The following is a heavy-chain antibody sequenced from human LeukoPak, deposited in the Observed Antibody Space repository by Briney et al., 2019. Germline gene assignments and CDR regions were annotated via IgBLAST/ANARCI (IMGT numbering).Heavy chain of an antibody. CDR1: GFIVSSNY. CDR2: IYSVGST. CDR3: ASCSRPNYYYGMDV. D-gene: IGHD6-6*01. Sequence: PGGSLRLSCAASGFIVSSNYMSWVRQAPGKGLEWVSGIYSVGSTYYADSVKGRFTISRDKSKNTLYLQMSSLRADDTAVYYCASCSRPNYYYGMDVWGQGTTVTVSS. V-gene: IGHV3-53*01. J-gene: IGHJ6*02.